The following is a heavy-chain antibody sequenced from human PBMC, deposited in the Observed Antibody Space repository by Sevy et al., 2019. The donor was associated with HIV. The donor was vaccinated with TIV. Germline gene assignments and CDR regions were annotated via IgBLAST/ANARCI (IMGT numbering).Heavy chain of an antibody. CDR2: ISSSGSSI. V-gene: IGHV3-48*03. CDR1: GFTFSSYE. D-gene: IGHD3-10*01. J-gene: IGHJ6*03. Sequence: GESLKISCAASGFTFSSYEMNWVRQAPGKGLEWVSYISSSGSSIYYADSVKGRFTVSRDNAKNSLFLQMNSLRAEDTAVYYCARWSILTYGSGNYYMDVWGKGTTVTVSS. CDR3: ARWSILTYGSGNYYMDV.